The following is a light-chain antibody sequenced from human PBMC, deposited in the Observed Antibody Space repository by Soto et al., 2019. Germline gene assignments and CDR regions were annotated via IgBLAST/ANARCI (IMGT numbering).Light chain of an antibody. Sequence: QSALTQPPSASGSPGQSVTISCTGSSNDLGGYNYVSWYQHHPGKAPKLIIYEVRERPSGVPDRFSGSKSGNTASLTVSGLQAEDVADYYCSSYGGSDNLIFGGGTKVTVL. CDR1: SNDLGGYNY. V-gene: IGLV2-8*01. CDR3: SSYGGSDNLI. J-gene: IGLJ2*01. CDR2: EVR.